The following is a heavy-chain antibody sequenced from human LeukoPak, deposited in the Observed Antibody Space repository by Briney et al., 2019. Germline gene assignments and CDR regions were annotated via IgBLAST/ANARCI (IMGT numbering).Heavy chain of an antibody. J-gene: IGHJ4*02. D-gene: IGHD1-1*01. CDR1: GFTFSSYA. CDR3: AKSTLPTITFDY. Sequence: GGSLRLSCAASGFTFSSYAMSWVRQAPGKGLEWVSAISGSGGSTYYADSVKGRYTISRDNSKNTLYLQMNSLRAEDTAVYYCAKSTLPTITFDYWGQGTLVTVSS. CDR2: ISGSGGST. V-gene: IGHV3-23*01.